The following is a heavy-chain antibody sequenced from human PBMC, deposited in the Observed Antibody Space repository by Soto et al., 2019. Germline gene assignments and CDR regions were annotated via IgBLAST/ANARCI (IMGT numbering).Heavy chain of an antibody. Sequence: SVTLSVTCTVSGGNISSHYWSWIRQPPGKGLEWIGYIYYSGSTNYNPSLKSRVTISVDTSKNQFSLKLSSVTAADTAVYYCARVSRSSYYFDYWGQGTLVTVSS. CDR1: GGNISSHY. J-gene: IGHJ4*02. CDR2: IYYSGST. CDR3: ARVSRSSYYFDY. D-gene: IGHD1-26*01. V-gene: IGHV4-59*11.